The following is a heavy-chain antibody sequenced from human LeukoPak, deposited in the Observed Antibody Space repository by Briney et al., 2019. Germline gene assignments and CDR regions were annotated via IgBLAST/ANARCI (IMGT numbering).Heavy chain of an antibody. CDR2: INHSGST. J-gene: IGHJ6*03. D-gene: IGHD4-17*01. CDR1: GGSFSGYY. CDR3: ARGRTTGYYYYYYMDV. V-gene: IGHV4-34*01. Sequence: PSETLSLTCAVYGGSFSGYYWSWIRQPPGKGLEWIGEINHSGSTNYNPSLKSRVTISVDTPKNQFSLKLSSVTAADTAVYYCARGRTTGYYYYYYMDVWGKGTTVTVSS.